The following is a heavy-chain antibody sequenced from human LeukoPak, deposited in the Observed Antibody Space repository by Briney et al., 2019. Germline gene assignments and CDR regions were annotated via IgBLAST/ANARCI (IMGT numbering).Heavy chain of an antibody. D-gene: IGHD3-3*01. Sequence: GRSLRLSCAASGFTFSSYWMSWVRQAPGKGLEWVANIKQDGCEKYYVDSVKGRFTISRDNAKNSLYLQMNSLRAEDTAVYYCARVESDYDFWSGYYVGYYYGMDVWGQGTTVTVSS. CDR1: GFTFSSYW. V-gene: IGHV3-7*03. CDR2: IKQDGCEK. CDR3: ARVESDYDFWSGYYVGYYYGMDV. J-gene: IGHJ6*02.